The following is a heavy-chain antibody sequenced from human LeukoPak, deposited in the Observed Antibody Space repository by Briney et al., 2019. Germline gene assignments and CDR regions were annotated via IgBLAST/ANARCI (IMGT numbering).Heavy chain of an antibody. V-gene: IGHV4-59*12. CDR1: GGSISSYY. D-gene: IGHD4-11*01. J-gene: IGHJ4*02. CDR3: ARVHSNLPYYFDY. Sequence: SETPSLTCTVSGGSISSYYWSWIRQPPGKGLEWIGYIYYSGSTNYNPSLKSRVTISVDTSKNQFSLKLSSVTAADTAVYYCARVHSNLPYYFDYWGQGTLVTVSS. CDR2: IYYSGST.